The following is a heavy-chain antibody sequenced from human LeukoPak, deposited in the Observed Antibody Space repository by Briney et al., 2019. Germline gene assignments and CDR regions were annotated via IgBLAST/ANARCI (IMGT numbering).Heavy chain of an antibody. CDR2: IYGSGYT. CDR3: ARETSLAGFASGLGFNY. V-gene: IGHV4-59*01. D-gene: IGHD6-19*01. Sequence: SETLSLTCTVSGGSISGWYWSWIRQPPGKGLEWIGYIYGSGYTNYNPSLKSRVTMSIDTSKNHFSLKLTSVTAADTATYYCARETSLAGFASGLGFNYWGQGILVTVSS. CDR1: GGSISGWY. J-gene: IGHJ4*02.